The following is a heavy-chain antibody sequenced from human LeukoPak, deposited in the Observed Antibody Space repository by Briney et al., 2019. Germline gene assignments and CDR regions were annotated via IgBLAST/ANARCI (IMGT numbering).Heavy chain of an antibody. J-gene: IGHJ6*03. V-gene: IGHV1-46*01. CDR1: GYTFTSYY. Sequence: GASVKASCKASGYTFTSYYMHWVRQAPRQGLEWMGIINPSGGSTSHAQKFQGRVTMTRDMSTSTVYMELSSLRSEDTAVYYCASEGSGRNRFPNYYYYIDVWGKGTTVTISS. CDR2: INPSGGST. CDR3: ASEGSGRNRFPNYYYYIDV. D-gene: IGHD6-19*01.